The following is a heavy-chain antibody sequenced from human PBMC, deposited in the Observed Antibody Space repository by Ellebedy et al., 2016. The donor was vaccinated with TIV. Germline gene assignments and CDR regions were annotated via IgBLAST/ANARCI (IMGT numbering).Heavy chain of an antibody. Sequence: GGSLRFSCAASGFTFSNYWMNWVRQAPGKGLEWVAQIKEDGSVEAYIDSVKGRFSISRDNGKKSLYLQMNNLRAEDTAVYYCAGPAAIGTKAFDYWGQGTLVTVSS. V-gene: IGHV3-7*01. D-gene: IGHD2-2*01. CDR1: GFTFSNYW. CDR2: IKEDGSVE. J-gene: IGHJ4*02. CDR3: AGPAAIGTKAFDY.